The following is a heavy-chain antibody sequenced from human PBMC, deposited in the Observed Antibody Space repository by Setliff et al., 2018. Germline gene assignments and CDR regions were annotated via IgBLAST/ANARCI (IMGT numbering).Heavy chain of an antibody. CDR2: SEST. CDR3: ARLTTLTTWFELGAFDI. V-gene: IGHV4-39*01. Sequence: SETLSLTCTISGDSISDISYYWGWIRQSPGKGLEWTGTSESTYNNPSFKSRLTISVDTSKNQFSLKLSSVTAADTAVYYCARLTTLTTWFELGAFDIWGQGTMVTVSS. D-gene: IGHD4-17*01. J-gene: IGHJ3*02. CDR1: GDSISDISYY.